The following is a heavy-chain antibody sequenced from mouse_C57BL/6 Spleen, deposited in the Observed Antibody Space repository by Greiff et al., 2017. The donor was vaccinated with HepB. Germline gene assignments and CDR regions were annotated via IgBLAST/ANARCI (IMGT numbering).Heavy chain of an antibody. V-gene: IGHV1-82*01. CDR1: GYAFSSSW. D-gene: IGHD4-1*01. J-gene: IGHJ3*01. CDR3: ARENWDAY. CDR2: IYPGDGDT. Sequence: VKLQESGPELVKPGASVKISCKASGYAFSSSWMNWVKQRPGKGLEWIGRIYPGDGDTNYNGKFKGKATLTADKSSSTAYMQLSSLTSEDSAVYFCARENWDAYWGQGTLVTVSA.